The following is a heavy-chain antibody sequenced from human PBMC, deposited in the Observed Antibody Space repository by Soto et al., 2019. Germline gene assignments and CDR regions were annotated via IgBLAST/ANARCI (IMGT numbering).Heavy chain of an antibody. CDR2: IWYDGSNK. Sequence: QVQLVESGGGVVQPGRSLRLSCAASGFTFSSYGMHWVRQAPDKGLEWVAVIWYDGSNKYYADSVKGRFTISRDNSKNTLYLQMNSLRAEDTAVYYCARDSYSSSWSNPTYGMDVWGQGTTVTVSS. J-gene: IGHJ6*02. CDR1: GFTFSSYG. V-gene: IGHV3-33*01. D-gene: IGHD6-13*01. CDR3: ARDSYSSSWSNPTYGMDV.